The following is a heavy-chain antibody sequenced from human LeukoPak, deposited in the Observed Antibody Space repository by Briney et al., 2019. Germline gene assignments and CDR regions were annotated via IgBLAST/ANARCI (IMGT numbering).Heavy chain of an antibody. Sequence: GGSLRLSCAASGFNFSSYAMHWVRQAPGKGLEWVAVISYDGSNKYYADSVKGRFTISRDNSKNTLYLQMNSLRAEDTAVYYCARDITMVRGVLDYWGQGTLVTVSS. J-gene: IGHJ4*02. CDR3: ARDITMVRGVLDY. CDR1: GFNFSSYA. CDR2: ISYDGSNK. V-gene: IGHV3-30*04. D-gene: IGHD3-10*01.